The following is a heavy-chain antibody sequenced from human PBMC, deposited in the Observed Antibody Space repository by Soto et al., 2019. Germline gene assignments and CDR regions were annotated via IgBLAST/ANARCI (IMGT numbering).Heavy chain of an antibody. CDR1: GYTFTSYG. CDR2: ISAYNGNT. J-gene: IGHJ6*03. D-gene: IGHD2-15*01. CDR3: ARVLYCSGGSCYITHYYYYYMDI. V-gene: IGHV1-18*01. Sequence: GASVKVSCKASGYTFTSYGISWVRQAPGQGLEWMGWISAYNGNTNYAQKLQGRVTMTTDTSTSTAYMELRSLRSDDTAVYYCARVLYCSGGSCYITHYYYYYMDIWGKGTTVTVSS.